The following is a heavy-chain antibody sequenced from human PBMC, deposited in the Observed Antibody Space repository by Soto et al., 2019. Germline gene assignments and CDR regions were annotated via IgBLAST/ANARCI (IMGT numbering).Heavy chain of an antibody. CDR3: ARTMVRGVMTLQHYDYMDV. CDR2: ISSSGSTI. D-gene: IGHD3-10*01. Sequence: QVQLVESGGGLVKPGGSLRLSCSASGFTFSDYYMSWIRQSPGKGLEWVSYISSSGSTIYYADSVKGRFTISRDNAKNSLYLQMNCLRAEDTAVYYWARTMVRGVMTLQHYDYMDVWGKGTTVTVSS. CDR1: GFTFSDYY. J-gene: IGHJ6*03. V-gene: IGHV3-11*01.